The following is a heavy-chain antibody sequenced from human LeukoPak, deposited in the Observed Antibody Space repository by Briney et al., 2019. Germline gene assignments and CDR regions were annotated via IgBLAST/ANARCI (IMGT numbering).Heavy chain of an antibody. CDR3: AKAGIAVPATPEY. CDR2: ISSSGGTT. D-gene: IGHD6-19*01. Sequence: GGSLRLSCAASGFTFSSYAMNWVRQAPGKGLEWVSVISSSGGTTYYSDSVKGWFIISRDNSKNTLYLQMNSLRAEDTAVYYCAKAGIAVPATPEYCGQGTQVTVSS. V-gene: IGHV3-23*01. CDR1: GFTFSSYA. J-gene: IGHJ4*02.